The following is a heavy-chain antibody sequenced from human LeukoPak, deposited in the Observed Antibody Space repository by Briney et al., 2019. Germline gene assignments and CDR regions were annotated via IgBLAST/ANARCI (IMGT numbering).Heavy chain of an antibody. CDR1: GFTFSYYA. V-gene: IGHV3-23*01. CDR3: AREYSSGWYRFLAAFDY. D-gene: IGHD6-19*01. Sequence: PGGSLRLSCAASGFTFSYYAMSWVRQAPGEGLEWVSGITGTDGSTYYADSVKGRFTISRDNSKSALYLQMNSLRAEDTAVCYCAREYSSGWYRFLAAFDYWGQGTLVTVSS. J-gene: IGHJ4*02. CDR2: ITGTDGST.